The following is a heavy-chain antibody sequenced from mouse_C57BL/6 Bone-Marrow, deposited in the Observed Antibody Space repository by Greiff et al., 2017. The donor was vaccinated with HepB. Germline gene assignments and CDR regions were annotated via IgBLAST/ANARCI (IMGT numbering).Heavy chain of an antibody. CDR2: IDPNSGGT. V-gene: IGHV1-72*01. D-gene: IGHD1-1*01. CDR3: ARPVVGGDFDY. CDR1: GYTFTSYW. Sequence: QVQLQQPGAELVRPGTSVKLSCKASGYTFTSYWMHWVKQRPGRGLEWIGRIDPNSGGTKYNEKFKSKATLTVDKPSSTAYMPLSSLTSEDSAVYYCARPVVGGDFDYWGQGTTLTVSS. J-gene: IGHJ2*01.